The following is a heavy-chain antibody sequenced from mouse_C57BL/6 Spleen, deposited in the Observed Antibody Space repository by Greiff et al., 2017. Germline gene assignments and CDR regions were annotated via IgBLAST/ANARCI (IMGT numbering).Heavy chain of an antibody. CDR3: ASCLFYFDY. Sequence: QVQLQQPGAELVKPGASVKMSCKASGYTFTSYGITWVQQRPGQGLEWIGDIYPGSGSTNYNEKFKSKATLTVDTSSSTAYMQLSSLTSEDSAVYYCASCLFYFDYWGQGTTLTVSS. V-gene: IGHV1-55*01. J-gene: IGHJ2*01. CDR2: IYPGSGST. CDR1: GYTFTSYG.